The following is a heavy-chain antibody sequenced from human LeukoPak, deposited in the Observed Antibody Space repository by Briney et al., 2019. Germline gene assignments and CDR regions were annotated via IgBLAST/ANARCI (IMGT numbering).Heavy chain of an antibody. V-gene: IGHV4-59*11. CDR2: IYYSGST. Sequence: SETLSLTRTVSGGSISGHYWSWIRQPPGKGLEWIGFIYYSGSTKYNPSLESRVTISLDTSMNQFSLRLRSVTAADTAVFYCATIAYSSGWYELDYWGQGILVTVSS. CDR1: GGSISGHY. CDR3: ATIAYSSGWYELDY. D-gene: IGHD6-19*01. J-gene: IGHJ4*01.